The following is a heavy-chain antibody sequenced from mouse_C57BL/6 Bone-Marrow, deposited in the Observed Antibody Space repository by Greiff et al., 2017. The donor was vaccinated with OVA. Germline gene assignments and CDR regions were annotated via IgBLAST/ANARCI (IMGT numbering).Heavy chain of an antibody. J-gene: IGHJ4*01. CDR2: IYPGNSDT. D-gene: IGHD2-4*01. CDR1: GYTFTSYW. CDR3: TRKGDYDGAMDY. V-gene: IGHV1-5*01. Sequence: VQLQQSGTVLARPGASVKMSCKTSGYTFTSYWMHWVKQRPGQGLEWIGAIYPGNSDTSYNQKFKGKAKLTAVTSASTAYMELSSLTNEVSAVYYCTRKGDYDGAMDYWGQGTSVTVSS.